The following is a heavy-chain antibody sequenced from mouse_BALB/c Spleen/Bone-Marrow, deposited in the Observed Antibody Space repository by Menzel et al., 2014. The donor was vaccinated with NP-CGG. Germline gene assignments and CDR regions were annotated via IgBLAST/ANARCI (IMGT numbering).Heavy chain of an antibody. CDR2: IDPANGNT. D-gene: IGHD1-1*01. CDR1: GFNIKDTY. Sequence: VQLQQPGAELVKPGASVKLSCTASGFNIKDTYMHWVKQRPDQGLEWIGRIDPANGNTKYDPKFQGKATITADTSSNTAYLQLSSLTSEDTAVYYCARSRDYGSSYYAMDYWGQGTSVTVSS. V-gene: IGHV14-3*02. J-gene: IGHJ4*01. CDR3: ARSRDYGSSYYAMDY.